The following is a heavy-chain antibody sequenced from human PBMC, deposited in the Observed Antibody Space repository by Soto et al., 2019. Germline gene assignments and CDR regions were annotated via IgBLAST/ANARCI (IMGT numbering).Heavy chain of an antibody. CDR2: INAGNGNT. Sequence: QVQLVQSGAEVKKPGASVKVSCKASGYTFTNYAMHWVRQAPGQRLEWMGWINAGNGNTKYSQKFQVRVTITRDTSASTAYRELSSLRSEDTAVYYCPRGIAVPVDPDYWGQGTLVTVSS. J-gene: IGHJ4*02. CDR1: GYTFTNYA. V-gene: IGHV1-3*01. CDR3: PRGIAVPVDPDY. D-gene: IGHD6-19*01.